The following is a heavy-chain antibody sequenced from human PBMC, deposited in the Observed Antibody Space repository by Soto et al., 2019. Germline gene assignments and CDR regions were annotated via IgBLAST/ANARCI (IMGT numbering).Heavy chain of an antibody. V-gene: IGHV3-21*01. CDR3: ARGGFDY. CDR2: ISSDNTYI. Sequence: EVQLVESGGGLVKPGGSLRLSCAASGFTFSSYTLNWVRQAPGKGLEWVSSISSDNTYIYYAVSVRGRFTVSSDNAKNSLYLQMNSLRAEVTAVYYCARGGFDYWGQGTLVTVSS. D-gene: IGHD1-26*01. J-gene: IGHJ4*02. CDR1: GFTFSSYT.